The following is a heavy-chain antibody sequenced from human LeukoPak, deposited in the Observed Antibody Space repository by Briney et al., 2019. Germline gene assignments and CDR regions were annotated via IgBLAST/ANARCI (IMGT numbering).Heavy chain of an antibody. CDR2: IRSSGTDL. J-gene: IGHJ4*02. CDR1: GFTLRSYT. CDR3: ARGVPASVAGSFDY. Sequence: PGGSLRLSRAASGFTLRSYTMNWVRQTPAKGLEWVSSIRSSGTDLYYADSVRGRFTISRDNAKNSLYLQINSLTTEDTAVYYCARGVPASVAGSFDYWGQGILVSVSS. V-gene: IGHV3-21*01. D-gene: IGHD6-19*01.